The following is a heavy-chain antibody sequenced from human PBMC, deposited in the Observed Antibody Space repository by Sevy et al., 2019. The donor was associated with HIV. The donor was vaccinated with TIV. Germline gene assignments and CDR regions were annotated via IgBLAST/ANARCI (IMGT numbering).Heavy chain of an antibody. V-gene: IGHV3-23*01. CDR1: GFTFSTYA. J-gene: IGHJ2*01. Sequence: GGSLRLSCAASGFTFSTYAMSWVRQAPGKGLECVSAIYGSRDSTYYADSVKGRFTISRDNSKNTLYLQMNSLRAEDTAVYYCAKDGVAARSYCYFDLWGRGTLVTVSS. CDR2: IYGSRDST. CDR3: AKDGVAARSYCYFDL. D-gene: IGHD6-6*01.